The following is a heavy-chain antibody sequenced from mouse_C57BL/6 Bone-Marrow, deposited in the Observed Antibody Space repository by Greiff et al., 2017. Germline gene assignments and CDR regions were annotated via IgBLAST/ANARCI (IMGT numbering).Heavy chain of an antibody. V-gene: IGHV5-6*01. CDR3: TRPGSSCYCDY. D-gene: IGHD1-1*01. J-gene: IGHJ2*01. CDR2: ISSGGSYT. CDR1: GFTFSSYG. Sequence: EVQLVESGGDLVKPGGSLTLSCAASGFTFSSYGMSWVRQTPDKRMEWVATISSGGSYTYYPASVKGRFTISRDNAKNTLYLQMSSLKSEDTAMYYCTRPGSSCYCDYWGQGTTLTVSS.